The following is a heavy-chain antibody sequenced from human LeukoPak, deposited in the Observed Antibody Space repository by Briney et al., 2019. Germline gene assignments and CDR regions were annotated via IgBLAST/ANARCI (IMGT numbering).Heavy chain of an antibody. J-gene: IGHJ4*02. Sequence: SGGSLRLSCAASGFTFSSYSMNWVRQAPGKGLEWVSSISSSTSYIYYADSVKGRFTISRDNAKNSLYLQMNSLRAEDTAVYYCARVPDAAAGTPDYFDYWGQGTLVTVSS. CDR3: ARVPDAAAGTPDYFDY. D-gene: IGHD6-13*01. CDR1: GFTFSSYS. CDR2: ISSSTSYI. V-gene: IGHV3-21*01.